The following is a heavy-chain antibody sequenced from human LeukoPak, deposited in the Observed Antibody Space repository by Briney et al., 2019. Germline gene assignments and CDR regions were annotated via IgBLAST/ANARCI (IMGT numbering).Heavy chain of an antibody. CDR2: ISSSSSYI. V-gene: IGHV3-21*04. CDR1: GFTFSSYS. Sequence: GGSLRLSCAASGFTFSSYSMNWVRQAPGKGLEWVSSISSSSSYIYYADSVKGRFTISRDNAKNSLYLQMNSLRADDTALYYCAKGSPGYGDYFDYWGQGTLVTVSS. CDR3: AKGSPGYGDYFDY. D-gene: IGHD4-17*01. J-gene: IGHJ4*02.